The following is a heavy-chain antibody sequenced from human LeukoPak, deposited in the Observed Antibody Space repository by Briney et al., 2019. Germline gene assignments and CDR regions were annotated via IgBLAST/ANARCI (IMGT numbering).Heavy chain of an antibody. D-gene: IGHD3-10*01. CDR1: GGSISSYY. Sequence: PSETLSLTCTVSGGSISSYYWSWIRQPPGKGLEWIGYIYYSGSTNYNPSLKSRVTISVDTSKNQFSLKLSSVTAADTAVYHCARDTMVRGVDYWGQGTLVTVSS. CDR3: ARDTMVRGVDY. CDR2: IYYSGST. V-gene: IGHV4-59*01. J-gene: IGHJ4*02.